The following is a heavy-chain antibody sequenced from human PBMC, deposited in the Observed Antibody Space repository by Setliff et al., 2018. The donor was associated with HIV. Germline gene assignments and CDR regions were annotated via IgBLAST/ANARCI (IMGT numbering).Heavy chain of an antibody. CDR2: INHSGST. D-gene: IGHD4-17*01. V-gene: IGHV4-34*01. CDR3: ATEEGTTVHRIGF. CDR1: GVSFSAYH. J-gene: IGHJ4*02. Sequence: SETLSLTCAVYGVSFSAYHWSWIRQPPGKGLEWIGEINHSGSTNYNPSLKSRVTISVDTSKNQLSLKMTSVTAADTAVYYCATEEGTTVHRIGFWGQGTLVTVSS.